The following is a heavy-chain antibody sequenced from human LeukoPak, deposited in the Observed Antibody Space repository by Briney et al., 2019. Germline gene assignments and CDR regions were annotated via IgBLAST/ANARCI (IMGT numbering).Heavy chain of an antibody. CDR2: INHSGNT. D-gene: IGHD3-10*01. V-gene: IGHV4-39*07. Sequence: SETLSLTCTVSGGSISSSSYYWGWIRQPPGKGLEWIGEINHSGNTNYNPSLKSRVTISVDTSKKQFSLKLGSVTAADTAVYYCARYTSYYGSGSYLAWFDPWGQGTLVTVSS. CDR3: ARYTSYYGSGSYLAWFDP. J-gene: IGHJ5*02. CDR1: GGSISSSSYY.